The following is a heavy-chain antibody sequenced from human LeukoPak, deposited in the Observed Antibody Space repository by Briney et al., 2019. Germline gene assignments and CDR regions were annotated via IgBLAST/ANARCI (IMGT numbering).Heavy chain of an antibody. D-gene: IGHD3-10*01. J-gene: IGHJ4*02. Sequence: GESLKISCNGSGYXFTNNWICWVRPMPGKGLEWMGIIYPGDSDTRYSPSFEGQVTISADKSISTAYLQWSSLKASDTAMYYCARQTRDGSGSRGYSFDFWGLGTLVTVSS. CDR3: ARQTRDGSGSRGYSFDF. CDR2: IYPGDSDT. V-gene: IGHV5-51*01. CDR1: GYXFTNNW.